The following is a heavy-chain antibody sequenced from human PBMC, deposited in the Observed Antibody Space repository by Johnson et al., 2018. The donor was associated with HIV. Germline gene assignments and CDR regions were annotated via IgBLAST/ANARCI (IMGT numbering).Heavy chain of an antibody. J-gene: IGHJ3*02. CDR1: GFTFSTYW. CDR2: IKEDGSEK. Sequence: VQLVESGGGLVQPGGSLRLSCAASGFTFSTYWMSWVRQAPGKGLEWVANIKEDGSEKYYVDSVKGRFTISRDNPKNTLYLQMNSLRAEDTAVYYCAKDAYCSGGRCYGFGAFDIWGQGTMVTVSS. V-gene: IGHV3-7*03. CDR3: AKDAYCSGGRCYGFGAFDI. D-gene: IGHD2-15*01.